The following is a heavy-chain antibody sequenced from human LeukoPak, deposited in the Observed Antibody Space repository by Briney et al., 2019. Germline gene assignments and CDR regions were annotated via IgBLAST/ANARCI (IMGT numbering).Heavy chain of an antibody. CDR1: GGSISSGSYY. J-gene: IGHJ4*02. Sequence: NSSETLSLTCTVSGGSISSGSYYWSWIRQPAGKGLEWIGRIYTSGSTNYNPSLKSRVTISVDTSKNQFSLKLSPVTAADTAVYYCAREGGSGSYSDYWGQGTLVTVSS. D-gene: IGHD1-26*01. CDR2: IYTSGST. V-gene: IGHV4-61*02. CDR3: AREGGSGSYSDY.